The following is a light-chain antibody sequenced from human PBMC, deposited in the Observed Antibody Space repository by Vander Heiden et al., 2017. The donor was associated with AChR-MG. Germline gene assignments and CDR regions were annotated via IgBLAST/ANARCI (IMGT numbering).Light chain of an antibody. J-gene: IGKJ1*01. CDR2: GAS. CDR3: QGR. CDR1: QSVSSSY. V-gene: IGKV3-20*01. Sequence: EIVLTQSPGTLSLSPGERATLSCRASQSVSSSYLAWYQQKPGQAPRLLIYGASSRATGIPDRFSGSGSGTDFTLTISRLEPEDFAVYYRQGRFGQGTKVEIK.